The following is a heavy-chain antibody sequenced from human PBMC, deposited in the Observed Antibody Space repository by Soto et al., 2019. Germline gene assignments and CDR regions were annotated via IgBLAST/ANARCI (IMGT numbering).Heavy chain of an antibody. CDR1: GFSFRDYA. V-gene: IGHV3-23*01. CDR2: ISGSLDSA. CDR3: AKDSGLPVFGGLIHALDF. J-gene: IGHJ3*01. Sequence: EVRLLESGGGLGQPGGSLRLSCAASGFSFRDYAMSWVRQAPGKGLELVSTISGSLDSAFYADSVKGRFTISRDTSNNTLYLQMNTLRAEDTAVYFCAKDSGLPVFGGLIHALDFWGQGTLVTVSS. D-gene: IGHD3-3*01.